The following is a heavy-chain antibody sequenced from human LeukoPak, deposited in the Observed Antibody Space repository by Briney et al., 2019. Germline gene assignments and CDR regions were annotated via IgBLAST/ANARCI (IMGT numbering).Heavy chain of an antibody. V-gene: IGHV1-18*01. D-gene: IGHD6-13*01. CDR1: GYTFTSYG. CDR2: ISAYNGDT. Sequence: VASVKVSCKASGYTFTSYGINWVRQAPGQGLEWMGWISAYNGDTNYAQKLQGRVTMTRDTSISTAYMELSRLRSDDTAVYYCARDFSIAAAGVDAFDIWGQGTMVTVSS. J-gene: IGHJ3*02. CDR3: ARDFSIAAAGVDAFDI.